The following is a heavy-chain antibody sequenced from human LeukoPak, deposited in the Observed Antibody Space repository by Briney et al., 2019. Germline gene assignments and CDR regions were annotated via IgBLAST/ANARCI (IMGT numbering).Heavy chain of an antibody. CDR2: IYYGGST. CDR3: ARLEQQQTGDVFDL. V-gene: IGHV4-39*01. CDR1: GGSTSSSYYY. J-gene: IGHJ3*01. D-gene: IGHD6-13*01. Sequence: SQTLSLTCTVSGGSTSSSYYYWGWIRQPPGKGLEWIGSIYYGGSTYYNPSHKGRVSISVDTSKSQFSLKLTSVSAADTAVYYCARLEQQQTGDVFDLWGQGTMVTVSS.